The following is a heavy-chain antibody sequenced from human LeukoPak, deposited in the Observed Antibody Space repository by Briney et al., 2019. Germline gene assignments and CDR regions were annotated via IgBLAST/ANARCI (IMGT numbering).Heavy chain of an antibody. CDR1: GGSFSGYY. J-gene: IGHJ5*02. Sequence: PSETLSLTCAVYGGSFSGYYWSWIRQPPGKGLEWIGEINHSGSTNYNPSLKSRVTISVDTSKNQFSLKLSSVTAADTAVYYCARSMVRGVIINWFDPWGQGTLVTVSS. V-gene: IGHV4-34*01. D-gene: IGHD3-10*01. CDR2: INHSGST. CDR3: ARSMVRGVIINWFDP.